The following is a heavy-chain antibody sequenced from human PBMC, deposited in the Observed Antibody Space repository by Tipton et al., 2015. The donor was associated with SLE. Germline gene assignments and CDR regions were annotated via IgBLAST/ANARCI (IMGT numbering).Heavy chain of an antibody. Sequence: LKLSCTVSGGSVSSSSYYWGWIRQPPGKGLEWIGSLYFSGSADYNPSLKSRVTISIDTSKNQFSLNLSSVTAADTAVYYCARHAPDYDILTGPYDYWGQGTLVTVSS. CDR2: LYFSGSA. V-gene: IGHV4-39*01. CDR3: ARHAPDYDILTGPYDY. D-gene: IGHD3-9*01. J-gene: IGHJ4*02. CDR1: GGSVSSSSYY.